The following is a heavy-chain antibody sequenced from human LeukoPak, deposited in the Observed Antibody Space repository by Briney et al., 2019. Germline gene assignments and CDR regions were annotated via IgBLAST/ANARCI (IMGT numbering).Heavy chain of an antibody. D-gene: IGHD3-10*01. CDR2: INPNSGGT. J-gene: IGHJ4*02. Sequence: ASVKVSCKASGYTFTGYYMHRVRQAPGQGLEWMGWINPNSGGTNYAQKFQGRVTMTRDTSISTAYMELSRLRSDDTAVYYCAREQTYYYGSGSYELDSWGQGTLVTVSS. V-gene: IGHV1-2*02. CDR1: GYTFTGYY. CDR3: AREQTYYYGSGSYELDS.